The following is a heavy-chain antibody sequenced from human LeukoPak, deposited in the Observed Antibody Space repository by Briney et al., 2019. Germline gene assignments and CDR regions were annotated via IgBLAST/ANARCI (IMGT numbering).Heavy chain of an antibody. J-gene: IGHJ4*02. CDR1: GYTFTNYG. CDR3: ARPRGSSGRGDFDY. CDR2: INAYNGDT. V-gene: IGHV1-18*01. D-gene: IGHD6-19*01. Sequence: GASVKVSCKASGYTFTNYGISWVRQAPGQGLEWMGWINAYNGDTNYAQKPQGRVTMTTDTSTSTAYMELRSLRSDDTAVYYCARPRGSSGRGDFDYWGQGTLVTVSS.